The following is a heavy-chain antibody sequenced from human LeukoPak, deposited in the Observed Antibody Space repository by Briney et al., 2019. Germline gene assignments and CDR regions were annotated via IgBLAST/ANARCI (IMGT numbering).Heavy chain of an antibody. Sequence: GGSLRLSCAASGFTFSSYWMSWVRQAPGKGLEWVSVIYSGGSTYYADSVKGRFTISRDNSKNTLYLQMNSLRAEDTAVYYCASSLAVAAWFDPWGQGTLVTVSS. V-gene: IGHV3-66*01. CDR1: GFTFSSYW. CDR2: IYSGGST. CDR3: ASSLAVAAWFDP. J-gene: IGHJ5*02. D-gene: IGHD6-19*01.